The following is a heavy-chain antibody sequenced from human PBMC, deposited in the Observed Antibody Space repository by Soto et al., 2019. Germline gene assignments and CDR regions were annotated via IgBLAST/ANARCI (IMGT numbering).Heavy chain of an antibody. J-gene: IGHJ4*02. CDR3: ARGRYSTRVDC. Sequence: QVQLQESGPGLVKPSETLSLTCTVSGDSISSDYWHWIRQPPGKGLEWIGYMYYSGSSNYNPSLTSQVTISVDTSKNQFSLKLSSVTAADTAVYYCARGRYSTRVDCWGQGTLVTVSS. V-gene: IGHV4-59*01. CDR1: GDSISSDY. D-gene: IGHD6-13*01. CDR2: MYYSGSS.